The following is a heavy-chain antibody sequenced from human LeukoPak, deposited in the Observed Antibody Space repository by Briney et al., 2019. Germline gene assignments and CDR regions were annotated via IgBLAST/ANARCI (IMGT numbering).Heavy chain of an antibody. V-gene: IGHV1-2*02. CDR1: GYTFTGNY. J-gene: IGHJ4*02. Sequence: ASVKVSCKASGYTFTGNYMHWVRQAPGQGLEWMGWINPNSGGTNYAQKFQGRVTMTRDTSISTAYMELSRLKSDDTAVYYCARDLSGSYTEFDCWGQGTLVTVSS. D-gene: IGHD1-26*01. CDR3: ARDLSGSYTEFDC. CDR2: INPNSGGT.